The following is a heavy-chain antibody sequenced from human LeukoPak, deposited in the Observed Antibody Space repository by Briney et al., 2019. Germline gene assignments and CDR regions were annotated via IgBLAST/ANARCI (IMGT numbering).Heavy chain of an antibody. CDR2: IYYSGST. CDR3: ARQEVYCSSTSCYARGYSYGTFFDY. D-gene: IGHD2-2*01. V-gene: IGHV4-39*01. CDR1: GVSISGSYYY. J-gene: IGHJ4*02. Sequence: PSETLSLTCAVSGVSISGSYYYWGWIRQPPGKGLEWIGTIYYSGSTYYNPSLKSRVTISVDTSKNQFSLKLSSVTAADTAVYYCARQEVYCSSTSCYARGYSYGTFFDYWGQGTLVTVSS.